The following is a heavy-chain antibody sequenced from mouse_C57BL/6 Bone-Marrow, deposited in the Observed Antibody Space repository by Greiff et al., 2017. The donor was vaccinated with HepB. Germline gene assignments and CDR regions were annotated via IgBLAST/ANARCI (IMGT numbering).Heavy chain of an antibody. CDR2: ISNLAYSI. V-gene: IGHV5-15*01. J-gene: IGHJ3*01. CDR3: ARGGGFAY. CDR1: GLTFSDSG. Sequence: EVKLVESGGGLVQPGGPLKLPCAAPGLTFSDSGLPWVRQAPRKGPGGVAFISNLAYSIYYADTVTGRFTISRENAKKTLYLEMSSLRSEDTAMYYCARGGGFAYWGQGTLVTVSA.